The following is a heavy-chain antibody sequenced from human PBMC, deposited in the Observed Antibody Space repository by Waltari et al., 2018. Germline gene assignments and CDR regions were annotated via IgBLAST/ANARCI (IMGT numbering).Heavy chain of an antibody. CDR2: IGSSSTYT. J-gene: IGHJ6*03. Sequence: EVQLVESGGGLVKPGGSLRLSCVASGFSFNAYTMNWVRHTPEKGLAWVSSIGSSSTYTYYADSVKGRFTISRDNAANSLHLEMNALRPEDTAVYYCASHLEDFYYYMDVWGKGTRVTVSS. CDR3: ASHLEDFYYYMDV. V-gene: IGHV3-21*06. CDR1: GFSFNAYT.